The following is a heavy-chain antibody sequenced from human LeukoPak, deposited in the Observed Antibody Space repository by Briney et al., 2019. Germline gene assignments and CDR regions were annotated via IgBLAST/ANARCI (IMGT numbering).Heavy chain of an antibody. J-gene: IGHJ4*02. CDR3: ARGGYHDY. CDR2: INPNSGGT. CDR1: GYTFTGSY. D-gene: IGHD5-18*01. V-gene: IGHV1-2*02. Sequence: ASVKVSCKASGYTFTGSYIHWLRQAPGQGLDWMGWINPNSGGTNFALKFQGRVTMTTDTSVSTAYMELSSLRSDDTAVYYCARGGYHDYWAREPWSPSPQ.